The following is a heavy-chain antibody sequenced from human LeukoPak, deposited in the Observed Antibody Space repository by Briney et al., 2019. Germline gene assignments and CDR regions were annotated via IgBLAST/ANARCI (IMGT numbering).Heavy chain of an antibody. J-gene: IGHJ4*02. CDR1: GGTFSSYA. V-gene: IGHV1-69*13. CDR3: ARESVAEGGNSVGY. D-gene: IGHD4-23*01. Sequence: SVTVSCKAPGGTFSSYAISWVRQAPGQGLEWMGGIIPIFGTANYAQKFQGRVTITADESTSTAYMELSSLRSEDTAVYYCARESVAEGGNSVGYWGQGTLVTVSS. CDR2: IIPIFGTA.